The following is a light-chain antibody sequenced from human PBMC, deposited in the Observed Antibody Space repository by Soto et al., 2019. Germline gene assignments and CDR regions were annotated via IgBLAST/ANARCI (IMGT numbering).Light chain of an antibody. J-gene: IGKJ4*01. CDR1: QDLSRW. Sequence: DIQMTQSPSSVSASVGDRVIITCRASQDLSRWLAWYQQKAGKAPQLLIYATSTLQSGVPSRFSGSGSGTEFTLTISSLQPEDFATYYSQQANSFPHTLGGGTRVEIK. V-gene: IGKV1-12*01. CDR2: ATS. CDR3: QQANSFPHT.